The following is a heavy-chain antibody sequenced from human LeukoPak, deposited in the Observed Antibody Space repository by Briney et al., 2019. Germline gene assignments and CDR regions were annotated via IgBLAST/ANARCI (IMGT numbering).Heavy chain of an antibody. CDR1: GGTFSSYA. CDR2: IIPIFGTA. J-gene: IGHJ4*02. V-gene: IGHV1-69*05. Sequence: ASVKVSCKASGGTFSSYAISWVRQAPGQGLEWMGGIIPIFGTANYAQKFQGRVTITTDESTSTAYMELSSLRSEDTAVYYCALMGEDYYDSSGYYFEGDYWGQGTLVTVSS. D-gene: IGHD3-22*01. CDR3: ALMGEDYYDSSGYYFEGDY.